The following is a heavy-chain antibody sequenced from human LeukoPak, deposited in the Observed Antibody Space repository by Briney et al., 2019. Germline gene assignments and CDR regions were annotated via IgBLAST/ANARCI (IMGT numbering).Heavy chain of an antibody. CDR2: ISYVGSNK. V-gene: IGHV3-30*03. J-gene: IGHJ1*01. D-gene: IGHD3-22*01. CDR3: ATYSSLNRREFQY. CDR1: GFTFSTYG. Sequence: GGSLRLSCAASGFTFSTYGMHWVRQAPGKGLEWEALISYVGSNKYYADSVKGRFTISRDNSKNTLYLQMNSLRAEDTAVYYCATYSSLNRREFQYWGQGTLLTVSS.